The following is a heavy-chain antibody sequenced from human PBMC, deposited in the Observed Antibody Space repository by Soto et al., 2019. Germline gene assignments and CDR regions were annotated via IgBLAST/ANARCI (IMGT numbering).Heavy chain of an antibody. Sequence: ASVKVSCKASGYTFTYYVMHWVRQAPGQRLEWMGWINVGNGNTKYSQKFQGSVTITRDTSASTAYMELSSLRSEDTAVYYCARESTYYYDNSGDADAFDIWGQGTMVTVSS. V-gene: IGHV1-3*01. CDR2: INVGNGNT. CDR3: ARESTYYYDNSGDADAFDI. D-gene: IGHD3-22*01. CDR1: GYTFTYYV. J-gene: IGHJ3*02.